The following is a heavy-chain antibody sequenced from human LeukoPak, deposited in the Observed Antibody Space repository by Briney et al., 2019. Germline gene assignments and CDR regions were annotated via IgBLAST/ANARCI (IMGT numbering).Heavy chain of an antibody. CDR2: ISWGGGST. V-gene: IGHV3-43D*03. CDR1: GFTFDDYA. D-gene: IGHD5-12*01. CDR3: AKDNRPRLGYYYVIDY. Sequence: GGSLRLSCAASGFTFDDYAMHWVRQAPGKGLEWVSLISWGGGSTYYADSVKGRFTISRDNSKNSLYLQMNSLRVEDTALYYCAKDNRPRLGYYYVIDYWGQGTLVTVSS. J-gene: IGHJ4*02.